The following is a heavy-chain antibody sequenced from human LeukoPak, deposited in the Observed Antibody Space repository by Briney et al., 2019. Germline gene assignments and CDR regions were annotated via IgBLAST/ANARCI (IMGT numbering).Heavy chain of an antibody. J-gene: IGHJ4*02. CDR1: GFTFSSYE. Sequence: GGSLRLSCAASGFTFSSYEMNWVRQAPGKGLEWVSYIGSSGSTRYYADSVKGRFTTSRDNAKNSLYLQMNSLRAEDTAVYYCARVQTTVTTLDYWGQGTLVTVSS. D-gene: IGHD4-17*01. V-gene: IGHV3-48*03. CDR3: ARVQTTVTTLDY. CDR2: IGSSGSTR.